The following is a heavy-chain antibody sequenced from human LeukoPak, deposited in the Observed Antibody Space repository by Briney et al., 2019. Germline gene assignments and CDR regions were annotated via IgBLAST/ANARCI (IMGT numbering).Heavy chain of an antibody. J-gene: IGHJ4*02. D-gene: IGHD2-21*02. Sequence: ASVKVSYKASGYIFTNYAVHWVRQAPGQRPEWMGWINAGNANTKYSLKFEGRVTITRDTSASTIYMELSSLGSEDTAMYYCARVALRDCGGDCYSLGYWGQGTLVTVSS. V-gene: IGHV1-3*01. CDR3: ARVALRDCGGDCYSLGY. CDR2: INAGNANT. CDR1: GYIFTNYA.